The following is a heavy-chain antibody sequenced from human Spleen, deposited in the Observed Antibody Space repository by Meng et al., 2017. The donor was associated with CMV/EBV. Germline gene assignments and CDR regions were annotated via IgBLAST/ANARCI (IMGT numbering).Heavy chain of an antibody. J-gene: IGHJ4*02. D-gene: IGHD1-26*01. Sequence: GESLKISCAASGFTFSSYWMSWVRQAPGKGLEWVANIKQDGSEKYYVDSVKGRFTISRDNAKNSLYLQLNGLRSEDAAAYYCARYGVEGGTDHWGQGTLVTVSS. V-gene: IGHV3-7*01. CDR2: IKQDGSEK. CDR1: GFTFSSYW. CDR3: ARYGVEGGTDH.